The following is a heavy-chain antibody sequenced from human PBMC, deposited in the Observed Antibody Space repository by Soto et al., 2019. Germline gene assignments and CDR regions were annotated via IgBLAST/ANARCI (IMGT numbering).Heavy chain of an antibody. CDR1: GFTFSSYG. V-gene: IGHV3-30*18. J-gene: IGHJ6*02. CDR3: AEDGGGGSPEDV. D-gene: IGHD2-15*01. Sequence: GGSLRLSCAASGFTFSSYGMHWVRQAPGKGLEWVAVISYDGSNKYYADSVKGRFTISRDNSKNTLYLQMNSLRAEDTAVYYCAEDGGGGSPEDVWGQGTTVTVSS. CDR2: ISYDGSNK.